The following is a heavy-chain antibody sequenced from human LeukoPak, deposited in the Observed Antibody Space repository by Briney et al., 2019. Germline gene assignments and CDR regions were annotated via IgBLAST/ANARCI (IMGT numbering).Heavy chain of an antibody. CDR3: ARGSSQGGYSSSW. J-gene: IGHJ4*02. Sequence: GGSLRLSCAASGFTFSSYSMNWVRQAPGKGLEWVSYISSSSNTIYYADSVKGRFTISRDNAKNSLYLQMNSLRAEDTAVYYCARGSSQGGYSSSWWGQGTLVTVSS. V-gene: IGHV3-48*04. CDR2: ISSSSNTI. D-gene: IGHD6-13*01. CDR1: GFTFSSYS.